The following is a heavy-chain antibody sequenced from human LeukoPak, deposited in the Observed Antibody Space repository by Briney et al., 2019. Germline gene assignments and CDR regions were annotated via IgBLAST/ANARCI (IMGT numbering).Heavy chain of an antibody. CDR2: IYYSGST. CDR3: ARSAYKYGADALDI. V-gene: IGHV4-61*01. D-gene: IGHD5-18*01. CDR1: GYSISSGYY. J-gene: IGHJ3*02. Sequence: SETLSLTCTVSGYSISSGYYWSWIRQPPGKGLEWFGYIYYSGSTNYNPSLKSRVTISLDTSRTQFSLKLSSVTAADTAVYFCARSAYKYGADALDIWGQGTMVTVSS.